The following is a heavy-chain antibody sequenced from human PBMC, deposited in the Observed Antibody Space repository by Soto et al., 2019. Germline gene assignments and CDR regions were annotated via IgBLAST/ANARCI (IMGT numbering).Heavy chain of an antibody. V-gene: IGHV1-18*04. D-gene: IGHD1-26*01. Sequence: ASVKVSCKASGYTFTDYGFSWVRQAPGQGLEWMGWISGYSGDTDYAQILQGRITLTTDTSTSTAYMELRSLTSDDTAVYYCARVRATRPSDFWGRGTLVTVSS. CDR1: GYTFTDYG. CDR2: ISGYSGDT. CDR3: ARVRATRPSDF. J-gene: IGHJ4*02.